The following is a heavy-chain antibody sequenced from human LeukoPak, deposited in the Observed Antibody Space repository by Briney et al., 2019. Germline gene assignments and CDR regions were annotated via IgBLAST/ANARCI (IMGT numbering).Heavy chain of an antibody. V-gene: IGHV4-34*01. D-gene: IGHD2-2*01. CDR1: GGSFSGYY. Sequence: PSETLSLTCAVYGGSFSGYYWSWIRQPPGKGLEWIGEINHSGSTNYNPSLKSRVTISVDTSKNQFSLKLSSVTAADTAVYYCARGARDIVVVPAAKSGNWFDPWGQGTLVTVSS. CDR3: ARGARDIVVVPAAKSGNWFDP. CDR2: INHSGST. J-gene: IGHJ5*02.